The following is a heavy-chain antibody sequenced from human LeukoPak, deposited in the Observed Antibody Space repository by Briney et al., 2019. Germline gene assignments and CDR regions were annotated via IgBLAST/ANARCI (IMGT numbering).Heavy chain of an antibody. Sequence: GGSLRLSCAASGFAFNNYAMHWVRQAPGKGLEWVAFISYDGSDIYYADSVKGRFTISRDNSKNTLYLQMNSLRAEDTAVYFCARAQPGTYTLSGAWGQGTLVTVSS. V-gene: IGHV3-30-3*01. CDR3: ARAQPGTYTLSGA. CDR2: ISYDGSDI. CDR1: GFAFNNYA. D-gene: IGHD1-14*01. J-gene: IGHJ5*02.